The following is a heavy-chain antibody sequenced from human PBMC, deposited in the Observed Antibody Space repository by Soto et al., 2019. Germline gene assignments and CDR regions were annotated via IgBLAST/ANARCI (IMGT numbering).Heavy chain of an antibody. V-gene: IGHV3-48*01. Sequence: EVQLVESGGGLVQPGGSLRLSCAASGFTFSSYSMNWVRQAPGKGLEWVLYISSSSSTIYYADSVKGRFTISRDNAKNSLYLQMNSLRAEDTAVYYCARDAPPDDYWGQGTLVTVSS. CDR2: ISSSSSTI. CDR3: ARDAPPDDY. J-gene: IGHJ4*02. CDR1: GFTFSSYS.